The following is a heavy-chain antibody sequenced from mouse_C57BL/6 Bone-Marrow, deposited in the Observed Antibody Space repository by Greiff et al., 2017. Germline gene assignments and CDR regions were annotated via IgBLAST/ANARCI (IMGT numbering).Heavy chain of an antibody. CDR1: GFTFSSYG. J-gene: IGHJ4*01. Sequence: EVKLVESGGDLVKPGGSLKLSCAASGFTFSSYGMSWVRQTPDKRLEWVATISSGGSYTYYPDSVKGRFTISRDNAKNTLYLQMSSLKSEDTAMYYCASPITTVYYYAMDYWGQGTSVTISS. V-gene: IGHV5-6*01. CDR2: ISSGGSYT. D-gene: IGHD1-1*01. CDR3: ASPITTVYYYAMDY.